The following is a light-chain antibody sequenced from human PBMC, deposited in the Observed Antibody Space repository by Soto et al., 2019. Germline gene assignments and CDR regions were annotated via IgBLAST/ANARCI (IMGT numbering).Light chain of an antibody. Sequence: IQMTQSPSSLSASVGDRVTITCRASQGISTYLNWYQQKPGKAPKLLIYAASSLQSGVPSRFSGSGSGTHFTLTISSLQPEDFATYYCQQLSGYPITFGQGTRLEIK. V-gene: IGKV1-9*01. CDR2: AAS. J-gene: IGKJ5*01. CDR3: QQLSGYPIT. CDR1: QGISTY.